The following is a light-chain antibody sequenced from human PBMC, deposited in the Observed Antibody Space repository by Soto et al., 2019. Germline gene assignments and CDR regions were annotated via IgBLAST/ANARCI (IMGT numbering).Light chain of an antibody. V-gene: IGLV2-14*01. Sequence: QSALTQPASVSGSPGQSITISCTGTSSDVGGYNYVSWYQQHPGKAPKLMIYDVSNRPSGVSNRFSGSKSGNTASLTISGLQGEDEADYYVSSYTSSSTLVVFGGGTKLTVL. CDR3: SSYTSSSTLVV. CDR1: SSDVGGYNY. J-gene: IGLJ2*01. CDR2: DVS.